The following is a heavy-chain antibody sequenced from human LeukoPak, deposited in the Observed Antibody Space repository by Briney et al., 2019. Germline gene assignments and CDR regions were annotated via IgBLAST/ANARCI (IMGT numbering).Heavy chain of an antibody. CDR3: ARDIVYCGGDCYSDAFDI. CDR1: GYTFTGYY. CDR2: INPNSGST. V-gene: IGHV1-2*02. D-gene: IGHD2-21*02. Sequence: GASVKVSCKASGYTFTGYYMHWVRQAPGQGLEWMGWINPNSGSTNYAQKFQGRVTMTRDTSISTAYMELSRLRSDDTAVYYCARDIVYCGGDCYSDAFDIWGQGTMVTVSS. J-gene: IGHJ3*02.